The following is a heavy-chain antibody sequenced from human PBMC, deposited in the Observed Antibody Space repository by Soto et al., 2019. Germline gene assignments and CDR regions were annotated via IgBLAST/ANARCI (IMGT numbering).Heavy chain of an antibody. D-gene: IGHD3-10*01. CDR3: ARQPTLLGSAHDSFAF. CDR1: GYTFIYEL. CDR2: IYPGASDI. J-gene: IGHJ4*02. Sequence: PGESLKISCKASGYTFIYELVAGVRQVPGKGLEWMGVIYPGASDIRYSPSFEGHVTISADKSTNTAYLQWSSLEAADTAIYSSARQPTLLGSAHDSFAFWGPGLLVTVS. V-gene: IGHV5-51*01.